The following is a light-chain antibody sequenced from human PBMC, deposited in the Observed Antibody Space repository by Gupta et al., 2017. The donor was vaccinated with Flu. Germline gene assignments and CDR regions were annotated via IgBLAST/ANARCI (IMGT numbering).Light chain of an antibody. J-gene: IGKJ2*01. Sequence: EIVMTQSPATLSVSPGERATLSCRASQSVINNLAWYQQNPGQAPRLLIHGASTRATGVPARFSGSGSGTDFTLTISSLQSEDFAVYYCHQYNNWKTFGQGTKLEIK. CDR3: HQYNNWKT. V-gene: IGKV3-15*01. CDR1: QSVINN. CDR2: GAS.